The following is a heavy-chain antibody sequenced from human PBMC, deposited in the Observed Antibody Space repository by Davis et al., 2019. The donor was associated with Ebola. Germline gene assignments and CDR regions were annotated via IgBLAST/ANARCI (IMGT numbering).Heavy chain of an antibody. V-gene: IGHV1-69*06. J-gene: IGHJ5*02. CDR2: IIPIFGTA. CDR1: GYTFTSYG. D-gene: IGHD6-19*01. CDR3: ARGYSSGWYARNWFDP. Sequence: SVKVSCKASGYTFTSYGISWVRQAPGQGLEWMGGIIPIFGTANYAQKFQGRVTITADKSTSTAYMELRSLRSDDTAVYYCARGYSSGWYARNWFDPWGQGTLVTVSS.